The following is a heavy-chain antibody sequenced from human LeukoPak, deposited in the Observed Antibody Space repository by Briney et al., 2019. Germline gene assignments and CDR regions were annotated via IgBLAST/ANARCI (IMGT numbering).Heavy chain of an antibody. CDR2: IYYSGST. J-gene: IGHJ3*02. D-gene: IGHD6-13*01. V-gene: IGHV4-59*08. Sequence: SETLSLTCTVSGGSISSYYWSWIRQPPGKGLEWIGYIYYSGSTNHNPSLKSRVTISVDTSKNQFSLKLSSVTAADTAVYYCARHLAAAGDDAFDIWGQGTMVTVSS. CDR3: ARHLAAAGDDAFDI. CDR1: GGSISSYY.